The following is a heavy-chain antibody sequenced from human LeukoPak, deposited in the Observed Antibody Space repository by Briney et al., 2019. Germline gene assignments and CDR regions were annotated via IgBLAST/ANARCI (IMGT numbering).Heavy chain of an antibody. J-gene: IGHJ4*02. CDR2: IIPIFGTA. Sequence: ASVKVSCKASGGTFSSYAISWVRQAPGQGLEWMGGIIPIFGTANCAQKFQGRVTITADESTSTAYMELSSLRSEDTAVYYCASTYYDSSGYYRLYFDYWGQGTLVTVSS. D-gene: IGHD3-22*01. CDR3: ASTYYDSSGYYRLYFDY. V-gene: IGHV1-69*13. CDR1: GGTFSSYA.